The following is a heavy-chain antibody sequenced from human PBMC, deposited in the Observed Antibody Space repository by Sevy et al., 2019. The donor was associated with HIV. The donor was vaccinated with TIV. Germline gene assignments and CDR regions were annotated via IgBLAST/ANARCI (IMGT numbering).Heavy chain of an antibody. J-gene: IGHJ4*02. Sequence: GGSLRLSCKASGFTFSDYAMHWFRQAPGKGLEWIGFIRSKAYGETSEYAASVKGRFTISRDDSKNIVYLQLNRLKTEDTAVYYCAREGDYGDDDFASWGQGTLVTVSS. V-gene: IGHV3-49*03. CDR2: IRSKAYGETS. CDR1: GFTFSDYA. CDR3: AREGDYGDDDFAS. D-gene: IGHD4-17*01.